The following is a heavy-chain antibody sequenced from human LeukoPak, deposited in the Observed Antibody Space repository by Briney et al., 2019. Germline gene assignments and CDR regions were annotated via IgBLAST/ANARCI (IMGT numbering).Heavy chain of an antibody. V-gene: IGHV4-4*07. Sequence: SETLSLTCTVSGASISSYYWSWIRQPAGKGLEWIGRIYTSTNNNYNPSFESRVTMSVDTSKNQFSLKLTSVTAADTAVYYCARNRWERRVFDYWGQGTLVTVSS. J-gene: IGHJ4*02. CDR1: GASISSYY. D-gene: IGHD1-26*01. CDR3: ARNRWERRVFDY. CDR2: IYTSTNN.